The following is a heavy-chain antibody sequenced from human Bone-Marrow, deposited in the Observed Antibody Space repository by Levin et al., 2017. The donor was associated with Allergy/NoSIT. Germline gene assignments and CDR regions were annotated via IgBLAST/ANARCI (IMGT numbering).Heavy chain of an antibody. J-gene: IGHJ3*02. Sequence: LSLTCAASGFTFSNAWMSWVRQAPGKGLEWVGRIKSKTDGGTTDYAAPVKGRFTISRDDSKNTLYLQMNSLKTEDTAVYYCTSRFPKNIVVVPAYMWADAFDIWGQGTMVTVSS. V-gene: IGHV3-15*01. CDR2: IKSKTDGGTT. CDR1: GFTFSNAW. CDR3: TSRFPKNIVVVPAYMWADAFDI. D-gene: IGHD2-2*01.